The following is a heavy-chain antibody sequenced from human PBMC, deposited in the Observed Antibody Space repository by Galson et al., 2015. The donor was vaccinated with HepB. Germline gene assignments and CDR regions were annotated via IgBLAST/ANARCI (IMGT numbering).Heavy chain of an antibody. CDR2: IKSRTDGGTT. J-gene: IGHJ4*02. CDR3: TSAYGDYNSFLSGDFDY. CDR1: GFTFSNVW. V-gene: IGHV3-15*01. D-gene: IGHD4-17*01. Sequence: SLRLSCAASGFTFSNVWMSWVRQAPGKGLEWVGRIKSRTDGGTTDYGAPVKGRFTISRDDSKNTLYLQMNTLKTEDTAVYYCTSAYGDYNSFLSGDFDYWGQGTLVTVSS.